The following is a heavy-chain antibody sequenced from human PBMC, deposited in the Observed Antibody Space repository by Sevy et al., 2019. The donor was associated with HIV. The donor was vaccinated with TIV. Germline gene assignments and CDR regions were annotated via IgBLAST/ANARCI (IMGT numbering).Heavy chain of an antibody. CDR2: ITSSSSFI. CDR3: ARPTSGLSEYEPLDNARFYGMDV. CDR1: GFTFRSYS. D-gene: IGHD1-20*01. V-gene: IGHV3-21*01. Sequence: GGSLRLSCAASGFTFRSYSMNWVRQAPGRGLEWVSSITSSSSFIFYVDSVKGRFTISRDNAKNSLFLQMNSLRAEDTAVYYCARPTSGLSEYEPLDNARFYGMDVWGQGTTLTVSS. J-gene: IGHJ6*02.